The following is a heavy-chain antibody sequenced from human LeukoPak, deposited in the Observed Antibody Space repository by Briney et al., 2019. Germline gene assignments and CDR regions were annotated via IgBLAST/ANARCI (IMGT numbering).Heavy chain of an antibody. J-gene: IGHJ4*02. CDR1: GFTVSSNY. CDR3: ARQDRGISIFRILTDFDY. D-gene: IGHD3-3*01. Sequence: GGSLRLSCAASGFTVSSNYMSWVRQAPGKGLQWVSVLYSGDRTFYADSVKGRFTISRDNSKNTLYLQMNSLGAEDTAVYYCARQDRGISIFRILTDFDYWGQGALVTVSS. CDR2: LYSGDRT. V-gene: IGHV3-66*04.